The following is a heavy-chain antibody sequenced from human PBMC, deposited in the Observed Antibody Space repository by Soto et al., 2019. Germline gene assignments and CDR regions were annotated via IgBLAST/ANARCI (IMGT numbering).Heavy chain of an antibody. D-gene: IGHD2-21*02. J-gene: IGHJ4*02. CDR2: ISYDGSNK. CDR3: AKDSACGGDCYSLDY. CDR1: GFTFSSYG. Sequence: QVQLVESGGGVVQPGRSLRLSCAASGFTFSSYGMHWVRQAPGKGLEWVAVISYDGSNKYYADSVKGRFTISRDNSKNTLYLQMNSLRAEDTAVNYCAKDSACGGDCYSLDYWGQGTLVTVSS. V-gene: IGHV3-30*18.